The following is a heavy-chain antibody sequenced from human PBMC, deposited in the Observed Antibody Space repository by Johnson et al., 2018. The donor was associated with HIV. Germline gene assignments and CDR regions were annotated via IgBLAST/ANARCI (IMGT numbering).Heavy chain of an antibody. D-gene: IGHD3-10*01. CDR3: ARDSRIGTMVLLSDAFDI. CDR1: GFTFSSYG. J-gene: IGHJ3*02. V-gene: IGHV3-33*01. Sequence: QVQLVESGGGLVQPGRSLRLSCAASGFTFSSYGMHWVRQAPGKGLEWVAVIWYDGSNTYYADSVKGRFTISRDHSKNTLYLQMNSLRAEDTALYYCARDSRIGTMVLLSDAFDIWGQGTMVTVSS. CDR2: IWYDGSNT.